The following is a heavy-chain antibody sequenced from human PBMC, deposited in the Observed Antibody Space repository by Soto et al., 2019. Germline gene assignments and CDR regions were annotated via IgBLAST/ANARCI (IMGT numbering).Heavy chain of an antibody. CDR2: INPDNGNT. V-gene: IGHV1-3*01. CDR1: GYTFTRYT. J-gene: IGHJ5*02. D-gene: IGHD2-2*01. Sequence: GASVKVSCKASGYTFTRYTMNRVRQAPGQRLEWMGWINPDNGNTKSSQKFQDRVIITRDTSASTAYIDLSSLRSEDTAVYYCARGIPPSQLHPCGPAPLLTLSS. CDR3: ARGIPPSQLHP.